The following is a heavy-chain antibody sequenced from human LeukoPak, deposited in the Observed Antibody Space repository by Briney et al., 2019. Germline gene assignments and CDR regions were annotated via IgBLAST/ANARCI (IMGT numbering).Heavy chain of an antibody. CDR1: GGSISSSSYY. CDR2: IYYSGST. V-gene: IGHV4-39*01. J-gene: IGHJ4*02. CDR3: ARHGQLYCSGGSCPYYFDY. Sequence: SETLSLTCTVSGGSISSSSYYWGWIRQPPGKGLEWIGRIYYSGSTYYNPSLKSRVTISVDTSKNQFSLKLSSVTAADTAVYYCARHGQLYCSGGSCPYYFDYWGQGTLVTVSS. D-gene: IGHD2-15*01.